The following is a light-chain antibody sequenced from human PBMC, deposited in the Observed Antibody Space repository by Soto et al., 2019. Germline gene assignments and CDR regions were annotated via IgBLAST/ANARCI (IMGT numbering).Light chain of an antibody. CDR3: QKRNNWPLLT. Sequence: EIVLTQSPATLSLSPGERATLSCRASQSVRSYLAWYQQKPGQAPRVLIYDTSNRATGIPARFSGSGSGTDFTLPISSLEPEDFAVYYCQKRNNWPLLTFGGGTRVEIK. CDR2: DTS. CDR1: QSVRSY. V-gene: IGKV3-11*01. J-gene: IGKJ4*01.